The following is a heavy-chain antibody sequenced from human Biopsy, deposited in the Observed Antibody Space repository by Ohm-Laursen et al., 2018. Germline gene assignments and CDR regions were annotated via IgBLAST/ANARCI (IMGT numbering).Heavy chain of an antibody. CDR2: IYYSGST. CDR1: GGSISSDY. V-gene: IGHV4-59*01. J-gene: IGHJ6*02. D-gene: IGHD2/OR15-2a*01. CDR3: ARATNSTGWPYYYFYGMDV. Sequence: GTLSLTCTVSGGSISSDYWSWIRQTPGKGLEWIGYIYYSGSTNYNPSLKGRVTISVDTSKNQFSLRLNSVTAADTAVYYCARATNSTGWPYYYFYGMDVWGQGATVTVSS.